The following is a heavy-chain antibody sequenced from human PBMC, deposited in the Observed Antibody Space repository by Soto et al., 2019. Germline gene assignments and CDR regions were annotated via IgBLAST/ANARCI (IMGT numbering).Heavy chain of an antibody. J-gene: IGHJ6*02. V-gene: IGHV3-30-3*01. D-gene: IGHD6-13*01. Sequence: ESGGGVVQPGRSLRLSCAASGFTFSSYAMHWVRQAPGKGLEWVAVISYDGSNKYYADSVKGRFTISRDNSKNTLYLQMNSLRAEDTAVYYCARDLEPLDSSSWGVMDVWGQGTTVTVSS. CDR2: ISYDGSNK. CDR1: GFTFSSYA. CDR3: ARDLEPLDSSSWGVMDV.